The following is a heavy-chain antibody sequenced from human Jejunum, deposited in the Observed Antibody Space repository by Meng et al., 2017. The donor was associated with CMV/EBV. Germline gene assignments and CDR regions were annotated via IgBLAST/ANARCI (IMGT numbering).Heavy chain of an antibody. Sequence: QVQLQQWGAGLLKPSETLSPTCAVYGGSFSGYSWSWIRQPPGKGLEWIGEINHSGSTNYNPSLKSRVTISIDTSKNQFSLNLSSVTAADTAVYYCAVLYSSSSNWFDPWGQGTMVTVSS. CDR3: AVLYSSSSNWFDP. J-gene: IGHJ5*02. V-gene: IGHV4-34*01. D-gene: IGHD6-6*01. CDR2: INHSGST. CDR1: GGSFSGYS.